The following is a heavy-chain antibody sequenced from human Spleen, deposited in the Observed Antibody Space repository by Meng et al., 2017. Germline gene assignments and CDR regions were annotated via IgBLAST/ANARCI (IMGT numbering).Heavy chain of an antibody. V-gene: IGHV3-21*01. CDR3: ARAFYYDSSGYCFDY. CDR1: GFTFSRYE. CDR2: ISSSSSYI. J-gene: IGHJ4*02. D-gene: IGHD3-22*01. Sequence: GGSLRLSCAASGFTFSRYELNWVRQAPGKGLEWVSSISSSSSYIYYADSVKGRFTISRDNAKNSLYLQMNSLRAEDTAVYYCARAFYYDSSGYCFDYWGQGTLVTVSS.